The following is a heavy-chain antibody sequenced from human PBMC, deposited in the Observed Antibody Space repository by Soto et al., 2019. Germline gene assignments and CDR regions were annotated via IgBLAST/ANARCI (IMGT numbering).Heavy chain of an antibody. J-gene: IGHJ3*02. CDR2: IKQDGSEK. Sequence: GESLKISCAASGFTFSSYWMSWVRQAPGKGLEWVANIKQDGSEKYYVDSVKGRFTISRDNAKNSLYLQMNSLRAEDTAVYYCARLVGLAGDDAFDIWGQGTMVTVSS. D-gene: IGHD6-19*01. CDR3: ARLVGLAGDDAFDI. CDR1: GFTFSSYW. V-gene: IGHV3-7*01.